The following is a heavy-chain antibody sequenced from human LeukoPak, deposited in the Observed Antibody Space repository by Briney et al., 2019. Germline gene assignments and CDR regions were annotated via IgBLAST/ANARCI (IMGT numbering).Heavy chain of an antibody. V-gene: IGHV4-59*01. CDR2: IYYSGST. CDR3: ARVAWESLDY. J-gene: IGHJ4*02. CDR1: GGSISCYY. Sequence: SETLSLTCTVSGGSISCYYWSWLLQPPGKGLEWIGYIYYSGSTNYNPSLKSRFTISVDTSKNQFCLKLSSVTAADTAVYYCARVAWESLDYWGQGTLVTVAS. D-gene: IGHD1-26*01.